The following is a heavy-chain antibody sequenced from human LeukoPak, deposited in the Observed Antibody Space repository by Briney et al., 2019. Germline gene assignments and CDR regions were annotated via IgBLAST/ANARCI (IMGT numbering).Heavy chain of an antibody. D-gene: IGHD3-3*01. Sequence: SSQTLSLTCTVSGGSISSGSYYWSCIRQPAGKGLECIGRIYTSGSTNYNPSLKSRVTISVDTSKNQFSLKLSSVTAADTAVYYCARDILHSGVGNYLSVNWGQGTLVTVSS. CDR1: GGSISSGSYY. V-gene: IGHV4-61*02. CDR2: IYTSGST. CDR3: ARDILHSGVGNYLSVN. J-gene: IGHJ4*02.